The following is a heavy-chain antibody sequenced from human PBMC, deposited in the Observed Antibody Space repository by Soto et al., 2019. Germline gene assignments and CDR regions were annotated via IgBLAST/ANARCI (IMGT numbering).Heavy chain of an antibody. Sequence: QVQLVESGRGVVQPGRSLRLSCAASGFTFSSYGMHWVRQAPGKGLEWVAVISYDGSNKYYADSVKGRFTISRDNSKNTLYLQMNSLRAEDTAVYYCAKRGAVAGPFDYWGQGTLVTVSS. CDR1: GFTFSSYG. CDR3: AKRGAVAGPFDY. CDR2: ISYDGSNK. D-gene: IGHD6-19*01. J-gene: IGHJ4*02. V-gene: IGHV3-30*18.